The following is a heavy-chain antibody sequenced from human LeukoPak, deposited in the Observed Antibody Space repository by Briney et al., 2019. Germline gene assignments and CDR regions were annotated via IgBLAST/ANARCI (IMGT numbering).Heavy chain of an antibody. Sequence: SETLSLTCTVSGGSISSDSYYWSWIRQPAGKGLEWIGRIYTSGSTNYNPSLKSRVTISVDMSKNQFSLKLSSVTAADTAVYYCARDPGRDYYYYGMDVWGQGTTVTVSS. CDR1: GGSISSDSYY. J-gene: IGHJ6*02. CDR3: ARDPGRDYYYYGMDV. D-gene: IGHD2-15*01. V-gene: IGHV4-61*02. CDR2: IYTSGST.